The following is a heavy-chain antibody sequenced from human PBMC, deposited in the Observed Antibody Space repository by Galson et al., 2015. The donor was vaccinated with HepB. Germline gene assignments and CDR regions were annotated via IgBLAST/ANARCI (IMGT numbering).Heavy chain of an antibody. CDR3: AKDLRGNSNWFDP. J-gene: IGHJ5*02. V-gene: IGHV3-30*18. D-gene: IGHD4-23*01. Sequence: SLRLSCAASGFTFSSYGMHWVRQAPGKGLEWVAVISYDGSNKYYADSVKGRFTISRDNSKNTLYLQMNSLRAEDTAVYYCAKDLRGNSNWFDPWGQGTLVTVSS. CDR1: GFTFSSYG. CDR2: ISYDGSNK.